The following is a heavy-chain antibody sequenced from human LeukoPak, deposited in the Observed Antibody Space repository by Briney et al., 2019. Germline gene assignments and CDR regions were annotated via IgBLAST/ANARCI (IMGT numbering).Heavy chain of an antibody. Sequence: GGSLRLSCAASGFTFSDHYMSWIRQAPGEGLEWVSYISYSGHTIYYADSVKGRFAISRDNAKNSLNLQMNSLRAEDTAVYYCAREAKELGATAFHMWGQGTMVSVSS. J-gene: IGHJ3*02. D-gene: IGHD7-27*01. V-gene: IGHV3-11*01. CDR3: AREAKELGATAFHM. CDR1: GFTFSDHY. CDR2: ISYSGHTI.